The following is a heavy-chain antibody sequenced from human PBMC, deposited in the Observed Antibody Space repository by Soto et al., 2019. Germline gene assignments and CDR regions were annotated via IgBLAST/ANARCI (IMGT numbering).Heavy chain of an antibody. V-gene: IGHV3-30*19. CDR2: TSYDGNNK. D-gene: IGHD3-16*01. Sequence: QLQLVESGGGVVQPGTSLRLSCTASGFMFKSYVMHWVRQAPGKGLEWVALTSYDGNNKYYGDSVKGRFTVSRDNSKNTLHLQMDSRRPEDTAVEYCARWGTTGGFDLWGQGTLVSVSS. J-gene: IGHJ4*02. CDR3: ARWGTTGGFDL. CDR1: GFMFKSYV.